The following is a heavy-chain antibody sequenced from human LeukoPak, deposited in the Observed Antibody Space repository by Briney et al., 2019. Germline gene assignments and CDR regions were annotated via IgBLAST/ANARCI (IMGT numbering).Heavy chain of an antibody. CDR2: IYYSGST. CDR1: GGSISSSSYY. J-gene: IGHJ4*02. V-gene: IGHV4-39*01. Sequence: KPSETLSLTCTVSGGSISSSSYYWGWIRQPPGKGLEWIGSIYYSGSTYYNPSLKSRVTISVDTSKNQFSLKLSSVTAADTAVYYCARHSISLFYVDYWGQGTLVTVSS. D-gene: IGHD2-2*01. CDR3: ARHSISLFYVDY.